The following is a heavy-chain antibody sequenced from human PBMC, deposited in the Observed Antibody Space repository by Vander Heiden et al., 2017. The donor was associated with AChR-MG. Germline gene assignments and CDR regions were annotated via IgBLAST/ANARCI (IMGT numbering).Heavy chain of an antibody. V-gene: IGHV4-39*01. D-gene: IGHD4-17*01. CDR3: ARHDDYGFYLDD. CDR1: GGSISSTDYF. Sequence: QLQLQESGPGLGKPSATLSLTCTVAGGSISSTDYFWGWIRQAPGKGLEWIGTIYFNGRTYYNPSLKSRVTISVDRSRSQFSLRLSSVTAADTAVYYCARHDDYGFYLDDWGQGTLLTGSS. CDR2: IYFNGRT. J-gene: IGHJ4*02.